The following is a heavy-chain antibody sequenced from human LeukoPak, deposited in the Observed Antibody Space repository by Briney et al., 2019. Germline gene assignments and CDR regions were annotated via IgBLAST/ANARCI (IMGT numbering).Heavy chain of an antibody. Sequence: GGSLRLSCAASGFTFSSYAMHWVRQAPGKGLEWVAVISYDGSNKYYADSVKGRFTISRDNSKNTLYLQMNSLRAEDTAVYYCARGRGSGWYFGAFDIWGQGTMVTVSS. CDR3: ARGRGSGWYFGAFDI. V-gene: IGHV3-30-3*01. D-gene: IGHD6-19*01. CDR2: ISYDGSNK. J-gene: IGHJ3*02. CDR1: GFTFSSYA.